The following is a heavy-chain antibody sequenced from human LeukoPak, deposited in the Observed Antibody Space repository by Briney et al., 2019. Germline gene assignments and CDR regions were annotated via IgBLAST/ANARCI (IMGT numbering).Heavy chain of an antibody. J-gene: IGHJ4*02. CDR2: IHYSGST. V-gene: IGHV4-39*01. CDR3: ARLGTDWGFLFDS. Sequence: SETLSLTCTVSGGSITRNTYHWGWVRQPPGKGLEWIGTIHYSGSTYYNQSLRGRVALSVDTSKNQFSLKLTSVTAADTAMYYCARLGTDWGFLFDSWGQGTLVTVSS. D-gene: IGHD7-27*01. CDR1: GGSITRNTYH.